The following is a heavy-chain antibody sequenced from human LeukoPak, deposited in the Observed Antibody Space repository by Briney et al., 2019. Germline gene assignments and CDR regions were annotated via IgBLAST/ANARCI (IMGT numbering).Heavy chain of an antibody. CDR2: ISSSSSYI. V-gene: IGHV3-21*01. Sequence: GGSLRLSCAASGFTFSSYSMNWVRQAPGNRLEWVSSISSSSSYIYYADSVKGRFTISRDNAKNSLYLQMNSLRAEDTAVYYCASGTHYYDTPVDVWGQGTTVTVSS. J-gene: IGHJ6*02. D-gene: IGHD3-22*01. CDR3: ASGTHYYDTPVDV. CDR1: GFTFSSYS.